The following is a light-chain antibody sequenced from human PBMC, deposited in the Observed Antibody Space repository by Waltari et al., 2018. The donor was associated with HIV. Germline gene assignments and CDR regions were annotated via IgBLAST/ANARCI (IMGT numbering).Light chain of an antibody. CDR3: QQYNNWPRT. V-gene: IGKV3-15*01. CDR2: DAS. CDR1: QSVSSN. Sequence: ELVMTQSPATLSVSPGERATLSCRASQSVSSNLAWYQQKPGQAPRLLINDASTRATGIPARFSGSGSGTEFTLTISSLQSEDFAVYYCQQYNNWPRTFGQGTKVEIK. J-gene: IGKJ1*01.